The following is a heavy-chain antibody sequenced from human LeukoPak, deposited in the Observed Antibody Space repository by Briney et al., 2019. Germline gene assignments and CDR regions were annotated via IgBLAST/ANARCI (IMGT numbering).Heavy chain of an antibody. CDR2: ISGDGGRM. D-gene: IGHD4-17*01. CDR1: GFTFNSYA. V-gene: IGHV3-43*02. J-gene: IGHJ4*02. CDR3: ARGDYGVY. Sequence: GGSLRLSCAASGFTFNSYAMHWVRQGPGKGLEWVSLISGDGGRMYYADSVKGRFTISRDNAKNSLYLQMNSLRDEDTAVYYCARGDYGVYWGQGTLVTVSS.